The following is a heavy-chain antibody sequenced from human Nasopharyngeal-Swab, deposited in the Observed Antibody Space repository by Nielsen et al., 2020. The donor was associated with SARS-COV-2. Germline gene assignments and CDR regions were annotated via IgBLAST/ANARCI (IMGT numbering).Heavy chain of an antibody. D-gene: IGHD2-2*01. CDR2: IKQDGSEK. CDR1: GFTFSSYW. V-gene: IGHV3-7*01. Sequence: GGSLRLSCAASGFTFSSYWMSWVRQAPGKGLEWVANIKQDGSEKYYVDSVKGRFTISRDNAKNSLYLQMNSLRAEDTAVYYCARAGHIVVVPAALHSSSSNRPLGTWGQGTLVTVSS. CDR3: ARAGHIVVVPAALHSSSSNRPLGT. J-gene: IGHJ5*02.